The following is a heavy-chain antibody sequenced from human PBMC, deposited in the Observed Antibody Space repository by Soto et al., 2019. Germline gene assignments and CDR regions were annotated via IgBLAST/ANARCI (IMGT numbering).Heavy chain of an antibody. J-gene: IGHJ4*02. CDR2: ISYDGSNK. Sequence: QVQLVGSGGGVVQPGRSLRLSCAASGFTFSSYAMHWVRQAPGKVLEWVAVISYDGSNKYYADSVKGRLTISRDNAKNTQYRQMSSLRAEDTAVYYCASGGSSGWYYFDYWGQGTLVTVSS. CDR1: GFTFSSYA. CDR3: ASGGSSGWYYFDY. D-gene: IGHD6-19*01. V-gene: IGHV3-30-3*01.